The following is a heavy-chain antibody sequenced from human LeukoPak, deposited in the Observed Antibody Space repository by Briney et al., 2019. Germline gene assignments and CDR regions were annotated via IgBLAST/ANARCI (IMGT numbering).Heavy chain of an antibody. D-gene: IGHD3-22*01. Sequence: RASVKVSCKASGYTFTSYGISWVRQAPGQGLEWMGWISAYNGNTNYAQKLQGRVTMTTDTSTSTAYMELRSLRSDDTAVYYCARPHLHEYYDNSGYPDYWGRGTLVTVSS. J-gene: IGHJ4*02. CDR2: ISAYNGNT. CDR3: ARPHLHEYYDNSGYPDY. V-gene: IGHV1-18*01. CDR1: GYTFTSYG.